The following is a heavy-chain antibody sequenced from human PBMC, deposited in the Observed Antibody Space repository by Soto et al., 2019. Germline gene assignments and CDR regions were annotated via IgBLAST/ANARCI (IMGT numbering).Heavy chain of an antibody. CDR2: IIHSKST. Sequence: TLSLTCTVSGYSIRNGYYWGWVRQPPGKGLEWIGEIIHSKSTKSHPSLKSRVTISVDTSKNQFYLKLSSVTAADTAVYYCARQRPTDGRWEFANYYGMDVWGQGTPVTVSS. J-gene: IGHJ6*02. V-gene: IGHV4-34*12. D-gene: IGHD1-26*01. CDR1: GYSIRNGYY. CDR3: ARQRPTDGRWEFANYYGMDV.